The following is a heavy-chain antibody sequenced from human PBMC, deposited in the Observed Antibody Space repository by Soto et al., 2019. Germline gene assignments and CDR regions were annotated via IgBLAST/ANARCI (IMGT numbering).Heavy chain of an antibody. Sequence: SETLSLTCTVSGGSISSSSYYWGWIRQPPGKGLEWIGYIYYSGSTNYNPSLKSRVTISVDTSRNQFSLKLSSVTAADTAVYYCAREDPMGGLDPWGQGTLVTSPQ. CDR3: AREDPMGGLDP. J-gene: IGHJ5*02. CDR1: GGSISSSSYY. CDR2: IYYSGST. V-gene: IGHV4-61*01.